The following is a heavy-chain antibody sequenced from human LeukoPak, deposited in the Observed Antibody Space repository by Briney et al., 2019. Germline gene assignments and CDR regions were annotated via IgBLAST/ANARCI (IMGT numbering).Heavy chain of an antibody. CDR2: ISGIGSST. D-gene: IGHD3-22*01. CDR3: AKDFTYYYDSSGYYN. Sequence: ETLSLICSVSGYSISRGYYWGWIRQPPGKGLEWVSAISGIGSSTYYADSVKGRFTISRDNSKNTLYLQMSSLRAEDTAFYYCAKDFTYYYDSSGYYNWGQGTLVTVSS. V-gene: IGHV3-23*01. CDR1: GYSISRGYY. J-gene: IGHJ4*02.